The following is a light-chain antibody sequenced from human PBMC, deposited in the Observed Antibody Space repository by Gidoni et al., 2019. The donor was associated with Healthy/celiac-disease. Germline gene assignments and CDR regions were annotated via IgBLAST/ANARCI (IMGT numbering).Light chain of an antibody. Sequence: SALTQPASVSGAPGQSITISCTGTSSDVGGYNYVSWSQQHPGTAPKLMIYEVSNRPSGVPDLFSGSKSGNTASLTISGLQAEDEADYYCSSYTSSSTGVFGTGTKVTVL. CDR2: EVS. CDR1: SSDVGGYNY. J-gene: IGLJ1*01. CDR3: SSYTSSSTGV. V-gene: IGLV2-14*01.